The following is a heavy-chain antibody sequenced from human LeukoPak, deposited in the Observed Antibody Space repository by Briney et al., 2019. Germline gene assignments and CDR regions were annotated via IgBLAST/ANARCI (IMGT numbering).Heavy chain of an antibody. CDR1: GFTFSSYG. J-gene: IGHJ6*02. CDR2: MWYDGSNK. Sequence: GRSLRLSCAASGFTFSSYGMHWVRQAPGKGLEWVAVMWYDGSNKYYADSVKGRFTISRDNSKNTLYLQMNSLRAEDTAVYYCARVRSSRSRTNYYYYGMDVWGQGTTVTVSS. CDR3: ARVRSSRSRTNYYYYGMDV. V-gene: IGHV3-33*01. D-gene: IGHD6-13*01.